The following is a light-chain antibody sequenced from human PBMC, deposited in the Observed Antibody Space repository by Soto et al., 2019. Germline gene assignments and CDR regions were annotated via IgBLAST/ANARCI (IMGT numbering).Light chain of an antibody. V-gene: IGKV3-11*01. CDR2: ESS. Sequence: EIVLTQSPATLSLSAGERAILACRASQSVTSHLAWYQQKPGQAPRLLIYESSNRATGIPARFSGSGSGTDFTLTISSLEPDDFATYYCQQYNSYSLLTFGGGTKVEIK. J-gene: IGKJ4*01. CDR3: QQYNSYSLLT. CDR1: QSVTSH.